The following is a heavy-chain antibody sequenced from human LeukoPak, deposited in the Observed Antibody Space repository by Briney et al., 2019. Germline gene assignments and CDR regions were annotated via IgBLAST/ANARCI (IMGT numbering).Heavy chain of an antibody. V-gene: IGHV3-33*01. CDR2: IWFDGSNE. CDR3: ARDQVPAHGWFDP. Sequence: PGRSLRLSCAASGFTLSTYGMHWVRQAPGKGLEWVAFIWFDGSNEYNADSVKGRFIVSRDNSKNRLYLQMNSLSAEDTAVYYCARDQVPAHGWFDPWGQGTLVTVSS. CDR1: GFTLSTYG. J-gene: IGHJ5*02.